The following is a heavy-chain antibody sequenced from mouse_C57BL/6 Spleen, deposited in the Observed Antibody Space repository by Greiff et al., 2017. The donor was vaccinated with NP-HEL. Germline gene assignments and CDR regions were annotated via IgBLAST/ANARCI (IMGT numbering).Heavy chain of an antibody. J-gene: IGHJ2*01. CDR3: ARSSYYSYFDY. D-gene: IGHD2-10*01. CDR1: GFTFSDYY. V-gene: IGHV5-16*01. Sequence: EVQVVESEGGLVQPGSSMKLSCTASGFTFSDYYMAWVRQVPEKGLEWVANINYDGSSTYYLDSLKSRFIISRDNAKNILYLQMSSLKSEDTATYYCARSSYYSYFDYWGQGTTLTVSS. CDR2: INYDGSST.